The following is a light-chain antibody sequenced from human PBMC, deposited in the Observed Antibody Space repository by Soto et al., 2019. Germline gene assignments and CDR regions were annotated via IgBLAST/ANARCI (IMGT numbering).Light chain of an antibody. CDR3: QHYNSYSEA. J-gene: IGKJ1*01. Sequence: DIQMTQSPSTLSGPVGDRVTITCRASQTISSWLAWYQQKPGKAPKLLIYKASTLKSGVPSRFSGSGSGTEFTLTISSLQPDDFATYYCQHYNSYSEAFVQGTKVELK. V-gene: IGKV1-5*03. CDR2: KAS. CDR1: QTISSW.